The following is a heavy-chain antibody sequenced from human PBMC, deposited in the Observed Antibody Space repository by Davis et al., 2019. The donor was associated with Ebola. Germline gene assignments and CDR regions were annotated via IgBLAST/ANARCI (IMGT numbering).Heavy chain of an antibody. Sequence: SETLSLTCTVSGGSVSSGYYYWSWVRQPPGKGLEWIGYIYYSGSTKNNPSLKSRVTISVDTSKNQFSLKLSSVTAADTAVYYCASPEVWGQGTLVTVSS. CDR1: GGSVSSGYYY. CDR2: IYYSGST. CDR3: ASPEV. J-gene: IGHJ4*02. V-gene: IGHV4-61*01.